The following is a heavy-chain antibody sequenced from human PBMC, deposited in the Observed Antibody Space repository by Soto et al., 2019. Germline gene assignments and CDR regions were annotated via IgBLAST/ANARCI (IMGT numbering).Heavy chain of an antibody. CDR1: VYTLTEVS. Sequence: ASVNVSFKVSVYTLTEVSMHWVRQAPGKGLEWMGGFDPEDGETIYAQKLQRRVTMTEDPSTDTAYMALGSLRYEDTAVYYSATDLTMLRGVISWFDPRGQGTLVSV. V-gene: IGHV1-24*01. CDR2: FDPEDGET. D-gene: IGHD3-10*01. CDR3: ATDLTMLRGVISWFDP. J-gene: IGHJ5*02.